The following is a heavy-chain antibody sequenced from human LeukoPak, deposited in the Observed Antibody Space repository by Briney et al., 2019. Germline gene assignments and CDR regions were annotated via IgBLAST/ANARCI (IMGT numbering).Heavy chain of an antibody. Sequence: PGRSLRLSCADSGFIFSRYGVHWVRQAPGKGLEWVAVISYDGGNEYYADSVKGRFTISRDSSKNTLYLQMNSLRVEDTAVYYCATDPGNLDTFDYWGQGTLVTVSS. CDR3: ATDPGNLDTFDY. CDR1: GFIFSRYG. CDR2: ISYDGGNE. J-gene: IGHJ4*02. D-gene: IGHD4-23*01. V-gene: IGHV3-30*03.